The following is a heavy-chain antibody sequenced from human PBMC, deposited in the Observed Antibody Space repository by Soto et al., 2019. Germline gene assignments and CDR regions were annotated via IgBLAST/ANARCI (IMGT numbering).Heavy chain of an antibody. Sequence: QVQLVQSGAEVKKPGASVKVSCRSSGYLFTAYGIAWVRQAPGQGFEWMAWTSTDKGDTSYAEKFEGRVTMTTDTSTSTAYMELRGLRHDDTAVYYCARARRDGSPNWFDPWGQGTLVSVSS. CDR2: TSTDKGDT. J-gene: IGHJ5*02. CDR3: ARARRDGSPNWFDP. CDR1: GYLFTAYG. V-gene: IGHV1-18*04. D-gene: IGHD6-25*01.